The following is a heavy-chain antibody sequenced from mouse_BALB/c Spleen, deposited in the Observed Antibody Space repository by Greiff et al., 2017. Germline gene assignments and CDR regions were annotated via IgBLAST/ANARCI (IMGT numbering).Heavy chain of an antibody. CDR2: IRNNANGYTT. V-gene: IGHV7-3*02. D-gene: IGHD2-4*01. CDR3: ARDTTMITPLGY. Sequence: EVQGVESGGGLVQPGGSLRLSCATSGFTFTDYYMSWVRQPPGKALEWLGFIRNNANGYTTEYSASVKGRFTISRDNSKSILYLQMNTLRAEDSATYYCARDTTMITPLGYWGQGTTLTVSS. J-gene: IGHJ2*01. CDR1: GFTFTDYY.